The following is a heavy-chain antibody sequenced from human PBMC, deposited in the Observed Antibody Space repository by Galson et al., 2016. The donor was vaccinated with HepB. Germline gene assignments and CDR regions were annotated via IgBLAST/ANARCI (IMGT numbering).Heavy chain of an antibody. CDR3: ARKTDPGNGDY. J-gene: IGHJ4*02. Sequence: SLRLSCAASGFTFSNYAMHWVRQAPGKGLEWVAVIWYDGSHQYYGDSVKGRFTISRDNSKNTLYLQMNSPRAEDTAVYYCARKTDPGNGDYWGQGTLVTVSS. V-gene: IGHV3-33*01. CDR1: GFTFSNYA. D-gene: IGHD4-23*01. CDR2: IWYDGSHQ.